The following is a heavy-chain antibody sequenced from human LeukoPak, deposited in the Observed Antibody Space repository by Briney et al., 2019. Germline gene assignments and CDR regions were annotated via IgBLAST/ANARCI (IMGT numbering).Heavy chain of an antibody. D-gene: IGHD6-19*01. V-gene: IGHV1-18*01. Sequence: ASVTVSCKASGHTFTSYGISWVRQAPGQGLEWMGWISAYNGNTNYAQKLQGRVTMTTDTSTSTAYMELRSLRSDDTAVYYCASGGLGQWLSNFDYWGQGTLVTVSS. CDR3: ASGGLGQWLSNFDY. CDR1: GHTFTSYG. CDR2: ISAYNGNT. J-gene: IGHJ4*02.